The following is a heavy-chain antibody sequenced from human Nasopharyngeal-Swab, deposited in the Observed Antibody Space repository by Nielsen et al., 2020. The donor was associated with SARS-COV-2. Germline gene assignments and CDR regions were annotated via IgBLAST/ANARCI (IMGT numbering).Heavy chain of an antibody. CDR2: IYYSGST. CDR1: GGSISSGGYY. Sequence: SETLSLTCTVSGGSISSGGYYWSWIRQHPGKGLEWIGYIYYSGSTNYNPSLKSRVTISVDTSKNQFSLKLSSVTAADTAVYYCARGYSYGLAYWGQGTLVTVSP. D-gene: IGHD5-18*01. V-gene: IGHV4-61*08. CDR3: ARGYSYGLAY. J-gene: IGHJ4*02.